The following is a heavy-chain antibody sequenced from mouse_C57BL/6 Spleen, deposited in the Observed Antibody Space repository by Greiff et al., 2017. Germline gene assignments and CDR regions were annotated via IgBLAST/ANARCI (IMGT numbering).Heavy chain of an antibody. V-gene: IGHV1-5*01. CDR2: IYPGNSDT. Sequence: EVQLQQSGTVLARPGASVKMSCKTSGYTFTSYWMHWVKQRPGQGLEWIGAIYPGNSDTSYNQKFKGKAKLTAVTSASTAYMELSSLTNEDSAVYYCTTNWDDRAWFAYWGQGTLVTVSA. J-gene: IGHJ3*01. CDR3: TTNWDDRAWFAY. D-gene: IGHD4-1*01. CDR1: GYTFTSYW.